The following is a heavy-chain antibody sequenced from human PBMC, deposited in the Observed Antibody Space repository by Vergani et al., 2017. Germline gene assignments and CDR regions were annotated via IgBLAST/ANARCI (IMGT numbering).Heavy chain of an antibody. CDR3: ARLSXDTTPYLQGGYDC. V-gene: IGHV3-30-3*01. J-gene: IGHJ4*02. CDR1: GFALNRHA. Sequence: QVQLVESGGGVVQPGTSLRLSCVVSGFALNRHAMYWVRQAPGKGLEWVVGISFDGTNEYYPDLVKGRFTISRDIAKNMLYLQMNSLRAEDTAVYYCARLSXDTTPYLQGGYDCWGQGTLVSVSS. CDR2: ISFDGTNE. D-gene: IGHD2-15*01.